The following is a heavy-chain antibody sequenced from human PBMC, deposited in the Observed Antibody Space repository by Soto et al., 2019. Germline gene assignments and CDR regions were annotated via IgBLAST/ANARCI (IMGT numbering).Heavy chain of an antibody. CDR3: ARAHQAASNWFDP. D-gene: IGHD6-25*01. J-gene: IGHJ5*02. Sequence: SETLSLTCTVSGGSISSGGYYWSWIRQHPGKGLEWIGYIYYSGSTYYNPSLKSQVTISVDTSKNQFSLKLSSVTAADTAVYYCARAHQAASNWFDPWGQGTLVTVSS. CDR2: IYYSGST. V-gene: IGHV4-31*01. CDR1: GGSISSGGYY.